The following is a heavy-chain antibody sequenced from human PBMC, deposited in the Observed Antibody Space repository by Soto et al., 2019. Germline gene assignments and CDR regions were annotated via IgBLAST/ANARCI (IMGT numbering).Heavy chain of an antibody. V-gene: IGHV4-34*01. Sequence: VQLQQWGAGLVKPSETLSLTCAVYGGSFSGYYWSWIRKPPGKGLEWIGEINHIGGANYDPSLNSRVIISLDTSKNQFTLRLSSVTAADTAVYYCARGTWDLRFDPWGQGTLVTVSS. CDR1: GGSFSGYY. D-gene: IGHD1-26*01. CDR3: ARGTWDLRFDP. CDR2: INHIGGA. J-gene: IGHJ5*02.